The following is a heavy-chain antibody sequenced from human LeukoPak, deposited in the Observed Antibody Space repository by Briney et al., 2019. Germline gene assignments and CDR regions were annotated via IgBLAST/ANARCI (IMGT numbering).Heavy chain of an antibody. CDR1: GGSISSGDYH. Sequence: SETLSLTCTVSGGSISSGDYHWSWIRQPPGKGLEWIGYIYYSGSTYYNPSLKSRVTISVDTSKNQFSLKLSSVTAADTAVYYCARGYWGVATIFDYWGQGTLVTVSS. D-gene: IGHD5-12*01. V-gene: IGHV4-30-4*08. J-gene: IGHJ4*02. CDR2: IYYSGST. CDR3: ARGYWGVATIFDY.